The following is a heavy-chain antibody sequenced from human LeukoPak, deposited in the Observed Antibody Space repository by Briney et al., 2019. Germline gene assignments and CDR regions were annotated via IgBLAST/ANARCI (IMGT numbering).Heavy chain of an antibody. J-gene: IGHJ2*01. CDR3: AKVLRYDSGGYYWYFDL. CDR2: ISDSGGST. CDR1: GFTFTTFG. V-gene: IGHV3-23*01. Sequence: TGGSLRLSCAASGFTFTTFGMSWVRLPPGKGLEWVSAISDSGGSTYYADSVKGRFTISRDNSKNTLYLQMDSLRAEDTAVYYCAKVLRYDSGGYYWYFDLWGRGTLVTVSS. D-gene: IGHD3-22*01.